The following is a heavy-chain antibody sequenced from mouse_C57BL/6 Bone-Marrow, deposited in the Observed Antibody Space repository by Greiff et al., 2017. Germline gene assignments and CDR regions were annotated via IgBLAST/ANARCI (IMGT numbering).Heavy chain of an antibody. CDR1: GYTFTSYW. CDR3: ARDYYGSSWFDY. D-gene: IGHD1-1*01. V-gene: IGHV1-55*01. Sequence: QVQLQQPGAELVKPGASVKMSCKASGYTFTSYWITWVKQRPGQGLEWIGEIYPGSGSTNYNEKFKSKATLTVDTSSSTAYMQLSSLTSEDSAVYYCARDYYGSSWFDYWGQGTTLTVSS. CDR2: IYPGSGST. J-gene: IGHJ2*01.